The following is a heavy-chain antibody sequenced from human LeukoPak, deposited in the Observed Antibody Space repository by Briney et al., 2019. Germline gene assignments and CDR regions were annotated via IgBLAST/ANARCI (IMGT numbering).Heavy chain of an antibody. CDR2: ISYDGSNK. CDR1: GFTFSSYP. V-gene: IGHV3-30-3*01. D-gene: IGHD4-17*01. CDR3: ARGFPYDDPTEGYYYLMDV. J-gene: IGHJ6*02. Sequence: GGSLRLSCATSGFTFSSYPMHWVRQAPGKGLEWVSVISYDGSNKYYADSVKGRFTISRDNSKNMFYVQINSLRPEDTAVYYCARGFPYDDPTEGYYYLMDVWGQGTTVTVSS.